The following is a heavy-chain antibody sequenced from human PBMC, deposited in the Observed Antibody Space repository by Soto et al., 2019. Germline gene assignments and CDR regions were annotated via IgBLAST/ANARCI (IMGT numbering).Heavy chain of an antibody. CDR2: ISSSSRTI. J-gene: IGHJ6*03. CDR1: GFTFSSYS. CDR3: ASQLRDTATYYMDV. D-gene: IGHD5-18*01. Sequence: EVQLVESGGGLVQPGGSLRLSCAASGFTFSSYSMNWVRQAPGKGLEWVSYISSSSRTIYYADSVKGRFTISRDNAKNSLYLQMNSLRAEDTAVYYCASQLRDTATYYMDVWGKGTTVTVSS. V-gene: IGHV3-48*01.